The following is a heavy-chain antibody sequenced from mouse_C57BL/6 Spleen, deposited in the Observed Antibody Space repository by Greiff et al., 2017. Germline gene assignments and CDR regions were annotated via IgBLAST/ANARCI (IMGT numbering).Heavy chain of an antibody. Sequence: EVQLQQSGPELVKPGASVKIPCKASGYTFTDYNMDWVKQSHGKSLEWIGDINPNNGGTIYNQKFKGKATLTVDKSSSTAYMELRSLTSEDTAVYYCARRGWDGFAYWGQGTLVTVSA. CDR1: GYTFTDYN. D-gene: IGHD4-1*01. CDR2: INPNNGGT. V-gene: IGHV1-18*01. J-gene: IGHJ3*01. CDR3: ARRGWDGFAY.